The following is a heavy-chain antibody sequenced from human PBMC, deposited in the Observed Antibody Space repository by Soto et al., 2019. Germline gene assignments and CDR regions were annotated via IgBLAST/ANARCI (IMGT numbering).Heavy chain of an antibody. V-gene: IGHV4-4*07. D-gene: IGHD2-2*01. Sequence: PSETLSLTCTVSGGSISSYYWSWIRQPAGKGLEWIGRIYTSGSTNYNPSLKSRVTMSVDTSKNQFSLKLSSVTAADTAVYYCARDGGYCSSTSCHLGLDYWGQGTLVTVSS. J-gene: IGHJ4*02. CDR3: ARDGGYCSSTSCHLGLDY. CDR1: GGSISSYY. CDR2: IYTSGST.